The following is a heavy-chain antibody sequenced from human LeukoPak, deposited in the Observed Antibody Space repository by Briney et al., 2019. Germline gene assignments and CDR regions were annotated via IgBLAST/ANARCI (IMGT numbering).Heavy chain of an antibody. D-gene: IGHD3-10*01. CDR1: GYTFTGYY. Sequence: ASVKVSCKASGYTFTGYYMHWVRQAPGQGLEWMGWINPNSGSTNYAQKFQGRVTMTRDTSISTAYMELSRLRSDDTAVYYCARAGFDTMVRGVIAHFDYWGQGTLVTVSS. CDR2: INPNSGST. CDR3: ARAGFDTMVRGVIAHFDY. V-gene: IGHV1-2*02. J-gene: IGHJ4*02.